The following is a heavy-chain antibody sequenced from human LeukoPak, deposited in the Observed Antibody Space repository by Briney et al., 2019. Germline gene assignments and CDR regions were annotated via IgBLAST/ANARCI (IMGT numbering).Heavy chain of an antibody. V-gene: IGHV3-9*01. D-gene: IGHD6-13*01. Sequence: GRSLRLSCAASGFTFDDYAMHWVRQAPGKGLEWVSGISWNSGTIDYGDSVKGRFTFSRDNARNSLYLQMNSVRAEDTAVYYCAKYDAAAAEFDYWGQGTLVTVSS. CDR2: ISWNSGTI. CDR1: GFTFDDYA. J-gene: IGHJ4*02. CDR3: AKYDAAAAEFDY.